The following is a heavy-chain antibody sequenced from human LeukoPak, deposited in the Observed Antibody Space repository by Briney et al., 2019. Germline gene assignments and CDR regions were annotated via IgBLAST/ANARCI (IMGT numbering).Heavy chain of an antibody. CDR1: GFTFSRYE. CDR3: AKTLARPPLRTNDY. Sequence: PGGSLRLSCAASGFTFSRYEMNWVRQAPGKGLEWISYISGSGDTIYYADSVKGRFTISRDNAKNSLYLQMNSLRAEDTAVYYCAKTLARPPLRTNDYWGQGTLVTVSS. J-gene: IGHJ4*02. D-gene: IGHD6-6*01. V-gene: IGHV3-48*03. CDR2: ISGSGDTI.